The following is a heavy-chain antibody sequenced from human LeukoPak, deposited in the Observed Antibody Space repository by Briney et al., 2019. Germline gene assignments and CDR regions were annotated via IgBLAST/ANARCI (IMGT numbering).Heavy chain of an antibody. CDR3: ARHGAHRGWFGP. J-gene: IGHJ5*02. CDR1: CRSMWYRSYF. CDR2: IYYSGST. Sequence: SDTLPLTCTVCCRSMWYRSYFYRSIPQPPAKGLEWIGCIYYSGSTHYNPSLKSRVSISVDTSKNQLPLKLSSVTAADAAVYYCARHGAHRGWFGPWGQGTLVTVSS. D-gene: IGHD3-10*01. V-gene: IGHV4-39*01.